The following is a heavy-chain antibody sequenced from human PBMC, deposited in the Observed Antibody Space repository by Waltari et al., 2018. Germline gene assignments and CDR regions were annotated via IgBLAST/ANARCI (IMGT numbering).Heavy chain of an antibody. CDR3: AKDVSFFYGSGRFDH. CDR2: ISDDGGDK. J-gene: IGHJ4*02. D-gene: IGHD3-10*01. Sequence: QVHLVESGGGVAQPGRSLRLSCAAYGFAFSTSGLHWIRQSPGKGLEWVAVISDDGGDKYYRDSVKGRFTISRDNSKNTLYLQMNSLKIDDTAIYYCAKDVSFFYGSGRFDHWGQGTLVTVS. CDR1: GFAFSTSG. V-gene: IGHV3-30*18.